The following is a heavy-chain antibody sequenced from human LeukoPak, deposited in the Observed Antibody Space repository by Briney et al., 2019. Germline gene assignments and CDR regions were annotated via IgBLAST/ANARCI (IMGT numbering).Heavy chain of an antibody. CDR2: ISSSSSYI. J-gene: IGHJ4*02. CDR1: GFTFSSYS. D-gene: IGHD1-7*01. CDR3: AILELANFDY. Sequence: GGSLRLSCAASGFTFSSYSMNWVHQAPGKGLEWVSSISSSSSYIYYADSVKGRFTISRDNAKNSLYLQMNSLRAEDTAVYYCAILELANFDYWGQGTLVTVSS. V-gene: IGHV3-21*01.